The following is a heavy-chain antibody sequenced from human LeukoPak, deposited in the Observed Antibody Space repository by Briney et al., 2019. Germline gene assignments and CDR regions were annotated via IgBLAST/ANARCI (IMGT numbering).Heavy chain of an antibody. CDR2: IIPIFGTA. CDR3: AREYCSSTSCPFVDY. CDR1: GGTFSSYA. D-gene: IGHD2-2*01. Sequence: SVKVSCKASGGTFSSYAISWVRQAPGQGLEWMGGIIPIFGTANYAQKFQGRVTITADESTSTAYMELSSLRSEDTAVYHCAREYCSSTSCPFVDYWGQGTLVTVSS. J-gene: IGHJ4*02. V-gene: IGHV1-69*13.